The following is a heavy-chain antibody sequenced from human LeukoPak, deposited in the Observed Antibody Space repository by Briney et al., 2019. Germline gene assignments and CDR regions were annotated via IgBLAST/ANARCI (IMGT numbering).Heavy chain of an antibody. V-gene: IGHV4-4*07. CDR2: IYTSRST. CDR3: ARDPSPILAGRRYWYFDL. CDR1: GGSISSNY. Sequence: SETLSLTCTVSGGSISSNYWSWIRQPAGKGLDWIGHIYTSRSTNYNPSLKSRVTISVDRSKNQLSLNLTSVTAADTAVYYCARDPSPILAGRRYWYFDLWGRGTLVTVSS. D-gene: IGHD2-8*02. J-gene: IGHJ2*01.